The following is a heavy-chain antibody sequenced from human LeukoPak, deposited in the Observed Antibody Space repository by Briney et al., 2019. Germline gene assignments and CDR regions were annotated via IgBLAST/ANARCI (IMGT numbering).Heavy chain of an antibody. J-gene: IGHJ4*02. CDR2: ISGSGGST. Sequence: GGSLRLSCAASGFTFSSYSMNWVRQTPGKGLEWVSAISGSGGSTYYADSVKGRFTISRDNSKNTLYLQMNSLRAEDTAVYYCAKEIVRIAAAGSFDYWGQGTLVTVSS. CDR3: AKEIVRIAAAGSFDY. V-gene: IGHV3-23*01. D-gene: IGHD6-13*01. CDR1: GFTFSSYS.